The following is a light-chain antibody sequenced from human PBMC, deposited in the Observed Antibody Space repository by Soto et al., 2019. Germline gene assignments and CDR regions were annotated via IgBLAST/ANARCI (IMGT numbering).Light chain of an antibody. CDR1: SSDVGNYNL. CDR3: CSFAGSTTFYV. V-gene: IGLV2-23*01. Sequence: LTQPASVSGSPGQSITISCTGTSSDVGNYNLVSWYQQHPGKAPKLIIYEGSKRPSGVSNRLSGSKSGNTASLTISGLQAEDEADYHCCSFAGSTTFYVFGTGTKVTVL. J-gene: IGLJ1*01. CDR2: EGS.